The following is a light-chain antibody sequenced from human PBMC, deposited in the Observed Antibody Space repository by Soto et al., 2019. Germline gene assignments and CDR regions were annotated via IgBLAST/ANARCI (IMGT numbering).Light chain of an antibody. V-gene: IGKV1-5*03. CDR3: QQYNTYPLT. CDR1: QSISTW. Sequence: DIQMTQSPSTLSASVGDRVTITCRASQSISTWLAWYQQKPGKAPKLLIYKASSLEAGVPSRFSGSGSGTEFNITIISLQPDDFATYYCQQYNTYPLTFGGGTTVEIK. CDR2: KAS. J-gene: IGKJ4*01.